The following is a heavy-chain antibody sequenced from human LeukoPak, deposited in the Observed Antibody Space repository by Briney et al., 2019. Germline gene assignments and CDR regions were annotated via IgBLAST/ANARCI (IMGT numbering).Heavy chain of an antibody. CDR2: INPNSGGT. CDR3: ARGDVTHFDY. V-gene: IGHV1-2*02. J-gene: IGHJ4*02. CDR1: GGTFSSYA. D-gene: IGHD4-23*01. Sequence: ASVKVSCKASGGTFSSYAISWVRQAPGQGLEWMGWINPNSGGTNYAQKFQGRVTMTRDTSISTAYMELSRLRSDDTAVYYCARGDVTHFDYWGQGTLVTVSS.